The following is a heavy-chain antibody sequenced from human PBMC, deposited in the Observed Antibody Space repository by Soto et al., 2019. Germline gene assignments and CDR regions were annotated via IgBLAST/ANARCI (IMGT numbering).Heavy chain of an antibody. CDR3: ATLKGGYCTNGVCWTPYYYYGMDV. CDR2: INHSGST. CDR1: GGSFSGYY. Sequence: PSETLSLTCAVYGGSFSGYYWSWIRQPPGKGLEWIGEINHSGSTTYNPSLKSRVTISVDTSKNQFSLKLSSVTAADTAVYYCATLKGGYCTNGVCWTPYYYYGMDVRGQGTTVTVSS. J-gene: IGHJ6*02. D-gene: IGHD2-8*01. V-gene: IGHV4-34*01.